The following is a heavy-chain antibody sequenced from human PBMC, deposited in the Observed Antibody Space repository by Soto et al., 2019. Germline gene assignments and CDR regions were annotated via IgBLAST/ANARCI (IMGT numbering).Heavy chain of an antibody. Sequence: SETLSLTCTVSGGSISSSGYYWGWIRQSPGEGLEWIGTIFYSGTTYYNPSLESRITISQDTSNNQFSLKLTSVTAADTAVYYCARHYYDSSGYPAPYYHGMDVWGQGTTVTVS. CDR1: GGSISSSGYY. D-gene: IGHD3-22*01. CDR2: IFYSGTT. J-gene: IGHJ6*02. V-gene: IGHV4-39*01. CDR3: ARHYYDSSGYPAPYYHGMDV.